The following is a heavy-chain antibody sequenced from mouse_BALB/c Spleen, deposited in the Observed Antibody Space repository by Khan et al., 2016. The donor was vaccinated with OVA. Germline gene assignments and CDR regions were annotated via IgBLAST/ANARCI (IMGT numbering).Heavy chain of an antibody. Sequence: EVELVESGGDLVKPGGSLKLSCAASGFTFSTYGMSWVRQAPDKRLAWVATVSTGGSYPYYPYSVKGRFTISRDNAKNTLYLQMSGLRSEDTAMFYCTRLAYYYDSEGFAYWGQGTLVTVSA. J-gene: IGHJ3*01. CDR2: VSTGGSYP. CDR1: GFTFSTYG. V-gene: IGHV5-6*01. CDR3: TRLAYYYDSEGFAY. D-gene: IGHD1-1*01.